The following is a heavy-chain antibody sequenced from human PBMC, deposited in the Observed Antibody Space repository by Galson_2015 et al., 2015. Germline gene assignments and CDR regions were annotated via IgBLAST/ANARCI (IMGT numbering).Heavy chain of an antibody. D-gene: IGHD3-3*01. CDR1: GGTFSSYA. V-gene: IGHV1-69*13. CDR3: ARRGFGVGEGASYGMDV. CDR2: IIPIFGTA. Sequence: SVKVSCKASGGTFSSYAISWVRQAPGQGLEWMGGIIPIFGTANYAQKFQGRVTITADESTSTAYMELSSLRSEDTAVYYCARRGFGVGEGASYGMDVWGQGTTVTVSS. J-gene: IGHJ6*02.